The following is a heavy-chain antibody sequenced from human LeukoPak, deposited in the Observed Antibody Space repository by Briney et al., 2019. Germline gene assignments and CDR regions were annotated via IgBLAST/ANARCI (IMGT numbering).Heavy chain of an antibody. CDR3: ARGASILYYYDSSGSSYYFDY. CDR2: IYATGST. V-gene: IGHV4-4*07. CDR1: GSSISSYY. J-gene: IGHJ4*02. D-gene: IGHD3-22*01. Sequence: SETLSLTCTVSGSSISSYYWSWIRQPPGEGLEWIGRIYATGSTNYNASLKSRVTMSVDTSKNQFSLKLSSVTAADTAVYYCARGASILYYYDSSGSSYYFDYWGQGALVTVSS.